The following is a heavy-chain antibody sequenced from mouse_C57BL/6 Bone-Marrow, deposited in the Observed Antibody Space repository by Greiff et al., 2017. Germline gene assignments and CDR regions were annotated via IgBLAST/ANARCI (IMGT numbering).Heavy chain of an antibody. Sequence: VQLQQSGAELMKPGASVKLSCKASGYTFTGYWIEWVKQRPGHGLEWIGEILPGSGSTNYNEKFKGKATFTADTSSNTAYMQLSSLTTEDSAIYYCARFLNYYGSSYCAMDDWGQGTSVTVSS. V-gene: IGHV1-9*01. CDR1: GYTFTGYW. CDR2: ILPGSGST. CDR3: ARFLNYYGSSYCAMDD. J-gene: IGHJ4*01. D-gene: IGHD1-1*01.